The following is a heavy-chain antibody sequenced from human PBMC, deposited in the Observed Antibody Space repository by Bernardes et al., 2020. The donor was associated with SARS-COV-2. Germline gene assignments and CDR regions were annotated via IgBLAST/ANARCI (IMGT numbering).Heavy chain of an antibody. Sequence: GESLKISCNGSGYIFSRYWIAWVRPMPGKGLEWMGIIHPSDSDTKYSPSLQGQVTMSADTSTSTAYLQWNSLKASDTAIYYCARLYCSSTTCYRGADYWGQGTLVTVAS. V-gene: IGHV5-51*01. CDR2: IHPSDSDT. CDR1: GYIFSRYW. CDR3: ARLYCSSTTCYRGADY. J-gene: IGHJ4*02. D-gene: IGHD2-2*01.